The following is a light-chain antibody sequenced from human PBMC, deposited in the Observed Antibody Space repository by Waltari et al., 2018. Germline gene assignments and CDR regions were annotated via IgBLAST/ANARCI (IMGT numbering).Light chain of an antibody. CDR2: STD. CDR3: AAWDDSLNGYV. V-gene: IGLV1-44*01. J-gene: IGLJ1*01. Sequence: QPALTQPPSASGTPGQRVTISCSGSSSNIGRTAVNFYQQLPGSAPRPLIYSTDQRPSGVPDRFSGSKSGTSASLAISGLHSEDEADYYCAAWDDSLNGYVLGTGTKVTVL. CDR1: SSNIGRTA.